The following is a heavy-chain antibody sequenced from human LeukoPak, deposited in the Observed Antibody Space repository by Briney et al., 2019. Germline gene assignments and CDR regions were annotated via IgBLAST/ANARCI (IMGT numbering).Heavy chain of an antibody. D-gene: IGHD1-1*01. CDR2: MNPNSGNT. V-gene: IGHV1-8*01. J-gene: IGHJ5*02. CDR1: GYTFTNYD. Sequence: ASVKVSCKASGYTFTNYDINWVRQATGQGLEWMGWMNPNSGNTGYALKFQGRVTISRNTSISTAYMELSSLRSDDTAVYYCARSIPRWKDLRRDWFDPWGQGTQVTVSS. CDR3: ARSIPRWKDLRRDWFDP.